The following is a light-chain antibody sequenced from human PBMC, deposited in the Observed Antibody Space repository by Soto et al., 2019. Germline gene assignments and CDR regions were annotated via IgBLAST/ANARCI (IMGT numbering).Light chain of an antibody. Sequence: DIPMTQSPLSLSASVGDRVTITCRASQNIRNSLNWYQMKPGKAPRFLIFSASRLESGVPSRFSGSGSGTDFTLTITSLQPEDFATYYCQQSSSTPVTFGQGTKVEVK. J-gene: IGKJ1*01. V-gene: IGKV1-39*01. CDR3: QQSSSTPVT. CDR1: QNIRNS. CDR2: SAS.